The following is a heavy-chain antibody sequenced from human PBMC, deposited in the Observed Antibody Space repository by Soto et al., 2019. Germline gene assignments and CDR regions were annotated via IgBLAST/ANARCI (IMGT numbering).Heavy chain of an antibody. D-gene: IGHD5-12*01. CDR3: VREGTKLSPHGYIMAGGHFDS. CDR2: IFYSGNT. Sequence: QVQLQESGPGLVKPSQTLSLTCTVSGGSISSDDYYWSWIRQTPGRGLEWIGFIFYSGNTYYNPSLNTRASLSVDTSKNQFSLKLTSVTATDTAVYYCVREGTKLSPHGYIMAGGHFDSWGQGALVTVSS. CDR1: GGSISSDDYY. V-gene: IGHV4-30-4*01. J-gene: IGHJ4*02.